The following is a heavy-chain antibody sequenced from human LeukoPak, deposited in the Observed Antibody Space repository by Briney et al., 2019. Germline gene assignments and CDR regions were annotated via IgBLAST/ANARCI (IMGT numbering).Heavy chain of an antibody. CDR1: GYTFTGYY. CDR3: ASLELWFGELLSPS. D-gene: IGHD3-10*01. J-gene: IGHJ5*02. Sequence: GASAKVSCKASGYTFTGYYMHWVRQAPGQGLEWMGWINPNSGGTNYAQKFQGRVTMTRDTSISTAYMELSRLRSDDTAVYYCASLELWFGELLSPSWGQGTLVTVSS. CDR2: INPNSGGT. V-gene: IGHV1-2*02.